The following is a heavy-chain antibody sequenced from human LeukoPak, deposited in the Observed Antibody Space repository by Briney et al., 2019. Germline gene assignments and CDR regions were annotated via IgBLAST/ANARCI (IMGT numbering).Heavy chain of an antibody. V-gene: IGHV4-30-2*01. J-gene: IGHJ4*02. CDR1: GGSVSSGGFS. CDR2: ISHTGST. CDR3: MRIYCSNISCYYFDY. Sequence: SQTLSLTCAVSGGSVSSGGFSWRWIRQPPGKGLECIGSISHTGSTYYNPSLKGRVTISVDSSKNQFSLKLSSVTAADTAVYYCMRIYCSNISCYYFDYWGQGTLVTVSS. D-gene: IGHD2-2*01.